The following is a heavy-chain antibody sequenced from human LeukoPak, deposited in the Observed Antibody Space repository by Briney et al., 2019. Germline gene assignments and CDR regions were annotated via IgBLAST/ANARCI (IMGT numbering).Heavy chain of an antibody. CDR3: ARGDTAMAHDY. D-gene: IGHD5-18*01. J-gene: IGHJ4*02. Sequence: SETLSLTCTVSGGSISTTNYYWGWIRQSPGKGLEWFGCVYHSGGTYYNPSLKSRVTISVDTSKNQFSLKLSSVTAADTAVYYCARGDTAMAHDYWGQGTLVTVSS. CDR2: VYHSGGT. V-gene: IGHV4-39*07. CDR1: GGSISTTNYY.